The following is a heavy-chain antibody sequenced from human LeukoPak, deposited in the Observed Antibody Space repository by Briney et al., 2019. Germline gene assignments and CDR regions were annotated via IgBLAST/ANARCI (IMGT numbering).Heavy chain of an antibody. CDR1: GFTFSSYE. D-gene: IGHD4-17*01. Sequence: GGSLRLSCAASGFTFSSYEMNWVRQAPGKGLEWVSYISSSGSTIYYADSVKGRFTISRDNAKNSLYLQMNSLRAEDTAVYYCARELRFSPSLVYWGQGTLVTVSS. V-gene: IGHV3-48*03. CDR2: ISSSGSTI. J-gene: IGHJ4*02. CDR3: ARELRFSPSLVY.